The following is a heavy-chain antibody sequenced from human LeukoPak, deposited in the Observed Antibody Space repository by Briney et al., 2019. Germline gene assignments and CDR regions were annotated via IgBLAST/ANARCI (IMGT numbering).Heavy chain of an antibody. V-gene: IGHV1-46*01. CDR3: ARFAVHRRITVAGQFGLDY. CDR2: INPSGGST. Sequence: ASVKVSCKASGYIFTSYNIYWVRQAPGQGLEWMGIINPSGGSTNYAQKFQGRVTMTRDTSTSTVYMELSSLRSEDTAVYYCARFAVHRRITVAGQFGLDYWGQGTLVSLSS. J-gene: IGHJ4*02. CDR1: GYIFTSYN. D-gene: IGHD6-19*01.